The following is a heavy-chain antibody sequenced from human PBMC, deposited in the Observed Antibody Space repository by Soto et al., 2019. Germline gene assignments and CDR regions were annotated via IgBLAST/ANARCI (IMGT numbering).Heavy chain of an antibody. Sequence: GESLKISCKGSGYSFTSYWIGWVRQMPGKGLECMGIIYPGDSDTRYSPSFQGQVTISADKSISTAYLQWSSLKASDTAMYYCARFCSGGSCYPLYYYYGMDVWGQGTTVTVSS. V-gene: IGHV5-51*01. J-gene: IGHJ6*02. CDR1: GYSFTSYW. CDR3: ARFCSGGSCYPLYYYYGMDV. CDR2: IYPGDSDT. D-gene: IGHD2-15*01.